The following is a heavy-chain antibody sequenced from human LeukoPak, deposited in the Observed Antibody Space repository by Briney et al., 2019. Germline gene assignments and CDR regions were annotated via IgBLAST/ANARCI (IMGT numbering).Heavy chain of an antibody. CDR1: GFTFYTYW. Sequence: GGSLRLSCAASGFTFYTYWMSWVRQAPGKGLEWVANIKQDGSEKYYVDSVKGRFTISRDNAKNSLYLQMNSLRAEDTAVYYCARGTYGSGSYYVDYWGQGTLVTVSS. D-gene: IGHD3-10*01. V-gene: IGHV3-7*01. CDR2: IKQDGSEK. J-gene: IGHJ4*02. CDR3: ARGTYGSGSYYVDY.